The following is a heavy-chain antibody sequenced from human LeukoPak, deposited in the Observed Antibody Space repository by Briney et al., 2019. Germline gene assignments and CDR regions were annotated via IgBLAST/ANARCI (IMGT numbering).Heavy chain of an antibody. V-gene: IGHV3-30*18. CDR2: ISYDGSNK. CDR3: AKDREGTTFDN. J-gene: IGHJ4*02. D-gene: IGHD1-7*01. Sequence: PGGSLRLSCAASGFTFSSYGMHWVRQAPGKGLEWVAVISYDGSNKLYADSVKGRFTISRDNSKNTLFVQMNGLRAEDTAVYYCAKDREGTTFDNWGQGTLVTVSS. CDR1: GFTFSSYG.